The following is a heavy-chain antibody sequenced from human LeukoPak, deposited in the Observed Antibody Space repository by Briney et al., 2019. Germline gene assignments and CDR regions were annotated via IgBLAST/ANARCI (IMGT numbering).Heavy chain of an antibody. Sequence: PGGSLRLSCAASGFTFSSYSMNWVRQGPGKGLEWGSSIRSSSSYIYYADSVKGRFTISRDNAKNSLYLQMNSLRAEDTAVYCCARGKTSGAHPSRGNWNAGYDAFDIWGQGTMVTVSS. CDR1: GFTFSSYS. D-gene: IGHD1-1*01. CDR2: IRSSSSYI. CDR3: ARGKTSGAHPSRGNWNAGYDAFDI. V-gene: IGHV3-21*01. J-gene: IGHJ3*02.